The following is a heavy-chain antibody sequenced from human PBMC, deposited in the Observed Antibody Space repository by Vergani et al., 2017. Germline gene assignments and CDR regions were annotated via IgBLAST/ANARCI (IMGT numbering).Heavy chain of an antibody. Sequence: QVTLKESGPVLVKPTETLTLTCTVSGFSLSNARMGVSWIRQPPGRALEWLAYIFSNDEKSYSTSLKSRLTSSKDTAKSQVVLTMTNMDPVDTATYYCARILKNSYSSGWYEFDYWGQGTLVTVSS. V-gene: IGHV2-26*01. D-gene: IGHD6-19*01. CDR3: ARILKNSYSSGWYEFDY. J-gene: IGHJ4*02. CDR1: GFSLSNARMG. CDR2: IFSNDEK.